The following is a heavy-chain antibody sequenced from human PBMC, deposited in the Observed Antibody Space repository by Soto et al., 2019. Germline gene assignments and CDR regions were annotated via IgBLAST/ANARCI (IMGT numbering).Heavy chain of an antibody. CDR3: ARDQNHQLHDY. V-gene: IGHV3-21*01. CDR1: GFTFSSYN. D-gene: IGHD2-2*01. J-gene: IGHJ4*02. Sequence: GGSLRLSCAASGFTFSSYNMNWVRQAPGKGLEWVSSISSSSSYIYYADSVKGRFTISRDNAKNSLYLQINSLRAEDTAVYYCARDQNHQLHDYWGQGTLVTVSS. CDR2: ISSSSSYI.